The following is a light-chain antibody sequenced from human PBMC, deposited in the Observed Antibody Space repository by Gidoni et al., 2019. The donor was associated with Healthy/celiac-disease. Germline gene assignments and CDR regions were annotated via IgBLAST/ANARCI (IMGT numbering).Light chain of an antibody. V-gene: IGKV1-8*01. J-gene: IGKJ1*01. CDR3: QQYYSYPWT. CDR1: QGISSY. CDR2: AAS. Sequence: AIRMTQSPSSFSASTGDRVPITCRASQGISSYLAWYQQKPGKAPKLLIYAASTLQSGVPSRFSGSGPGTDSTLTISCLQSEDFATYYCQQYYSYPWTFGQGTKVEIK.